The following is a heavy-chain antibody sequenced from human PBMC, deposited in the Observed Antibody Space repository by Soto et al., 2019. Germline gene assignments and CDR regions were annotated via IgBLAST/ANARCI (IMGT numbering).Heavy chain of an antibody. D-gene: IGHD2-15*01. J-gene: IGHJ4*02. CDR3: ARESRYCSGGSCYFLPGIDY. CDR1: GYALTELS. CDR2: FDPEDGET. Sequence: PSVKVSCKVSGYALTELSMHWVRQAPGKGLEWMGGFDPEDGETIYAQKFQGRVTMTEDTSTDTAYMELSSLRSEDTAVYYCARESRYCSGGSCYFLPGIDYWGQGTLVTVSS. V-gene: IGHV1-24*01.